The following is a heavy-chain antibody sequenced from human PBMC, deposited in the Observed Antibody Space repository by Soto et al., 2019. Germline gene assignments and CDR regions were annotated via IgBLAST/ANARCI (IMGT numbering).Heavy chain of an antibody. CDR2: IYRTGST. D-gene: IGHD1-7*01. J-gene: IGHJ4*02. Sequence: SETLSLTCAVSGGSFTSNNWWTCVRQPPGQGLEWIGEIYRTGSTNYNPSLKSRVTISLDKSENQFSLEVTSLTAADTAVYYCASRDPGTSVDYWGQGTLVTVSS. V-gene: IGHV4-4*02. CDR3: ASRDPGTSVDY. CDR1: GGSFTSNNW.